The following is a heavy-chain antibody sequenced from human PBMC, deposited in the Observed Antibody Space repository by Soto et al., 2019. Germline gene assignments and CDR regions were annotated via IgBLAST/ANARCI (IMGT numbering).Heavy chain of an antibody. CDR2: ISGSGGST. J-gene: IGHJ4*02. CDR3: AKDVTLAGNPYFFNY. Sequence: GGSLRLSCAASGFTFSSYAMTWVRQAPGKGLEWVSWISGSGGSTYYADSVKGRFTFSRDNSKNTLYLQMNSLRAEDTAVYYCAKDVTLAGNPYFFNYWGQGTLVTVSS. D-gene: IGHD6-19*01. CDR1: GFTFSSYA. V-gene: IGHV3-23*01.